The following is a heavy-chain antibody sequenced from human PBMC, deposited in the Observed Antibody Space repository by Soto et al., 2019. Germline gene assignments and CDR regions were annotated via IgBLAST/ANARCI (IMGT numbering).Heavy chain of an antibody. J-gene: IGHJ3*02. Sequence: ASVKVSCKASGYTFTGYDMYWVRQSPGQGLEWMGWINPNSGGTNYAQKFQGWVTMTRDTSISTAYMELSRLRSDDTAVYYCARDRGSTNPDDAFDIWGQGTMVTVSS. D-gene: IGHD2-2*01. CDR3: ARDRGSTNPDDAFDI. CDR1: GYTFTGYD. V-gene: IGHV1-2*04. CDR2: INPNSGGT.